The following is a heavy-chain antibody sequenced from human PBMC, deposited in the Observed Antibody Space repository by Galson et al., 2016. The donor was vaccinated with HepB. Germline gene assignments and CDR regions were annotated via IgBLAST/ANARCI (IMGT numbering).Heavy chain of an antibody. CDR1: GGSISSYY. D-gene: IGHD6-19*01. CDR3: AGASHGGWFDY. Sequence: SETLSLTCTVSGGSISSYYWSWIRQSPGKGLEWIGYISYSGSTNYNPSLKSRVTISVDTSKNQFSLKLRSVTAADTAVYYCAGASHGGWFDYWGQGTLVTVSS. V-gene: IGHV4-59*01. J-gene: IGHJ4*02. CDR2: ISYSGST.